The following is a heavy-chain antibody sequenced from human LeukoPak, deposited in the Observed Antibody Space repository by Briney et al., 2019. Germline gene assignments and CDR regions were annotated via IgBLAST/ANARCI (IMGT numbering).Heavy chain of an antibody. CDR3: ATDPTYYDEDY. CDR2: ITSSSSTT. D-gene: IGHD3-22*01. J-gene: IGHJ4*02. CDR1: GFTFSNYD. Sequence: PWGSLRLSCAASGFTFSNYDMNWVRQAPGKGLEWVSYITSSSSTTYYADSVRGRFTISRDNAKNSLYLQMNSLRVEDTAVYYCATDPTYYDEDYWGQGTLVTVSS. V-gene: IGHV3-48*04.